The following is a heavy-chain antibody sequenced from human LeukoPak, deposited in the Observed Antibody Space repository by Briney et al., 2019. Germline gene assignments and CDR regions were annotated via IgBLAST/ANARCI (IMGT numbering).Heavy chain of an antibody. V-gene: IGHV4-59*07. CDR2: IYYSWCT. CDR3: ARAGGYCSSTSCYLGSWFDP. J-gene: IGHJ5*02. D-gene: IGHD2-2*01. CDR1: GGSFSGYY. Sequence: KSSDTLALTCAVYGGSFSGYYWSWIRQPPAKALEWMGDIYYSWCTNYNPSLKGRVTLSVNTSNNQIFLKLSSPTAADTAVYYCARAGGYCSSTSCYLGSWFDPWGQGTLVTVSS.